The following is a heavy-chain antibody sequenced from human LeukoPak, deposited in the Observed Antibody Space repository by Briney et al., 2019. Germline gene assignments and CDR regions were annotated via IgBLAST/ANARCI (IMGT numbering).Heavy chain of an antibody. Sequence: GGSLRLSCAASGFTFSSYAMSWVRQAPGKGLEWVSAISRSGGSTYYADSVKGRFTISRDNSKNTLYLQMNSLRAEDTAVYYCAKDAYCTNGVCYAGESYYFDYWGQGTLVTVSS. V-gene: IGHV3-23*01. J-gene: IGHJ4*02. CDR3: AKDAYCTNGVCYAGESYYFDY. CDR2: ISRSGGST. D-gene: IGHD2-8*01. CDR1: GFTFSSYA.